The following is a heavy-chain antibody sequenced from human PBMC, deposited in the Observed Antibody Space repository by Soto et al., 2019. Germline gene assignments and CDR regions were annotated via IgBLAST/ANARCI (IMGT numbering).Heavy chain of an antibody. J-gene: IGHJ6*03. CDR2: IYHSGST. D-gene: IGHD2-15*01. V-gene: IGHV4-4*02. CDR1: SGSISSSNW. Sequence: SETLSLTCAVASGSISSSNWWSWVRQPPGKGREWIGEIYHSGSTNYNPSLKSRVTISVDKSKNQFSLKLSSVTAAETAVYYCARGSKGTTNCSGGSCYSGIYYYYMDVWGKGTTVTVSS. CDR3: ARGSKGTTNCSGGSCYSGIYYYYMDV.